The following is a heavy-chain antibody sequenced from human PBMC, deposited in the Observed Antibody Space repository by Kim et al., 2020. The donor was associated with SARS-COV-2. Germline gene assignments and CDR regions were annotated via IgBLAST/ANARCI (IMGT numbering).Heavy chain of an antibody. CDR2: IKAGNGNT. CDR3: ARDSYYDIFRYYYYYYMDV. CDR1: GYTFTSYA. D-gene: IGHD3-9*01. J-gene: IGHJ6*03. Sequence: ASVKVSCKASGYTFTSYAMHWVRQAPGQRLEWMGWIKAGNGNTKYSQKFQGRVTITRDTSASTAYMELSSLRSEDTAVYYCARDSYYDIFRYYYYYYMDVWGKGTTVTVSS. V-gene: IGHV1-3*01.